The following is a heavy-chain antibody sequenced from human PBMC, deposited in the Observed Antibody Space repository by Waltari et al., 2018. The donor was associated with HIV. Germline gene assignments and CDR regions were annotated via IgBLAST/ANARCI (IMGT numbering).Heavy chain of an antibody. CDR3: ARDGARQWLVQGGFDY. CDR2: ISSSSLYI. V-gene: IGHV3-21*01. D-gene: IGHD6-19*01. CDR1: GFTFSTYS. Sequence: EVQLVESGGGLVKPGGSLRLSCAVSGFTFSTYSMRGVRRAPGKGVGWVSCISSSSLYIYYADSVKGRFTISRDNAKNSLFLQMDSLRAEDTAVYYCARDGARQWLVQGGFDYWGQGALVTVSS. J-gene: IGHJ4*02.